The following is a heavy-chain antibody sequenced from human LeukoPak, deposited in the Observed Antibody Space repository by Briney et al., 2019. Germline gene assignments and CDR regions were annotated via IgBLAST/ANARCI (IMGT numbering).Heavy chain of an antibody. J-gene: IGHJ3*02. CDR3: AKRKAGGYALDI. CDR1: GFSFDDYA. V-gene: IGHV3-9*01. Sequence: GGSLRLSCAALGFSFDDYAMYWVRQAPGKGLEWVSGISWSSVSIGYADSAKGRFTISRDNAKNSLYLQMNSLKAEDTALYYCAKRKAGGYALDIWGQGTMVTVSS. CDR2: ISWSSVSI. D-gene: IGHD3-16*01.